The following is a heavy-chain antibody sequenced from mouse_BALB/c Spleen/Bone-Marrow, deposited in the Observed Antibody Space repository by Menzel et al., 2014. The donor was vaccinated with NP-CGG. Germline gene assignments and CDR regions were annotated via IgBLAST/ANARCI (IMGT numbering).Heavy chain of an antibody. CDR1: GFTFSNYW. V-gene: IGHV6-6*02. J-gene: IGHJ2*01. CDR2: IRLKSNNYAT. CDR3: TVPFGPGFDY. Sequence: EVNLVESGGGLVQPGGSMKLSCVASGFTFSNYWMNWVRQSPEKGLEWVAEIRLKSNNYATHYAESVKGRFTISRDDSKSSVYLQMNNLRAEDTGIYYCTVPFGPGFDYWGQGTTLTVSS.